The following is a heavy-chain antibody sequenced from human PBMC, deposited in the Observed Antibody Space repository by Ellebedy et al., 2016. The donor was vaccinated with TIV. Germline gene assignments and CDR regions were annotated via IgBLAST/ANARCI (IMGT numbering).Heavy chain of an antibody. Sequence: GESLKISCAASGFTFSSYGMHWVRQAPGKGLEWVAVISYDGSNKYYADSVKGRFTISRDNSKNTLYLQMNSLRAEGTAVYYCAKAPPGAVVINAFGIWGQGTMVTVSS. CDR2: ISYDGSNK. V-gene: IGHV3-30*18. CDR1: GFTFSSYG. D-gene: IGHD3-22*01. J-gene: IGHJ3*02. CDR3: AKAPPGAVVINAFGI.